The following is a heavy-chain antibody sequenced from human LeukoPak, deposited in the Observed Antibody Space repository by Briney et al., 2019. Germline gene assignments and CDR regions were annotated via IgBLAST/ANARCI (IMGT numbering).Heavy chain of an antibody. Sequence: GGSLRLSCAVSGFTFANSAMSWVRQAPGKGLEWISGISASGHYTYTADSLKGRFTISRDNSKNTLYLQINSLRAEDTALYYCAKDGSWGDYQFYFYIDVWGKGTTVTVSS. CDR1: GFTFANSA. CDR2: ISASGHYT. CDR3: AKDGSWGDYQFYFYIDV. D-gene: IGHD3-16*01. V-gene: IGHV3-23*01. J-gene: IGHJ6*03.